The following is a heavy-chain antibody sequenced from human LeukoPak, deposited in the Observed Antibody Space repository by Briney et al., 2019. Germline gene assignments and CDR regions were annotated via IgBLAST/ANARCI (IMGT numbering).Heavy chain of an antibody. CDR3: ARSYCSSTSCYGGDY. CDR1: GGSFSGYY. Sequence: SETLSLTCAVYGGSFSGYYWSWIRQPPGKGLEWIGEINHSGSTNYNPSLKSRVTISVDTSKNQVSMKLSSVTAADTAVYYCARSYCSSTSCYGGDYWGQGTLVTVSS. V-gene: IGHV4-34*01. J-gene: IGHJ4*02. D-gene: IGHD2-2*01. CDR2: INHSGST.